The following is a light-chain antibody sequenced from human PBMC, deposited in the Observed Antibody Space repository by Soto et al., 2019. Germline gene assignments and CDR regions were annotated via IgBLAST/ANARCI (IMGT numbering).Light chain of an antibody. Sequence: EIVMTQSAATLSVSPGERATLSCRASQSISSNLAWYQQKPGQAPRLLMYATSTRATGIPARFRGSGSGTEFTLTISSLQSEDFAVYYCQHYNNWPPWTFGQGTKVDIK. CDR3: QHYNNWPPWT. CDR1: QSISSN. V-gene: IGKV3-15*01. J-gene: IGKJ1*01. CDR2: ATS.